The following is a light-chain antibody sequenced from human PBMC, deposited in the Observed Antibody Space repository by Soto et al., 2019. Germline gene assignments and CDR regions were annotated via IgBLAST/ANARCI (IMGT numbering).Light chain of an antibody. CDR1: SSDVGAYNY. V-gene: IGLV2-14*01. CDR3: SSYTTSSTLV. J-gene: IGLJ3*02. Sequence: QSALTQPASVSGSPGQSITISCAGTSSDVGAYNYVSWYQQHPGKAPKLMIYEVSNRPSGVSHRFSGSKSGTTASLTISGLQAEDEADYYCSSYTTSSTLVFGGGTKVTVL. CDR2: EVS.